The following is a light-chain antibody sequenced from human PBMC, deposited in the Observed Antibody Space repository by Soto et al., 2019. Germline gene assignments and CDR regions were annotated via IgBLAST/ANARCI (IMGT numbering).Light chain of an antibody. J-gene: IGLJ1*01. CDR1: SSDVGGYNY. CDR3: SSHTSSSTLV. V-gene: IGLV2-14*01. CDR2: EVS. Sequence: QSVLTQPASVSGSPGQSISISCIGTSSDVGGYNYVSWYQQHPGKAPKVMIYEVSNRPSGVSNRFSGSKSGNTASLTISGLQAEDEADYYCSSHTSSSTLVFXTGTKVTVL.